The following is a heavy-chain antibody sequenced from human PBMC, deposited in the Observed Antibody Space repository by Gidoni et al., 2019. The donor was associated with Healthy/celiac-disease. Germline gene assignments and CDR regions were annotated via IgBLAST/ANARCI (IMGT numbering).Heavy chain of an antibody. J-gene: IGHJ6*02. CDR3: ARERWEQTYYYYGMDV. Sequence: QVQLVESGGGVVKPGRSLRLSCAASGFTFSSYGMHWARQAPGKGLEWVAVIWYDGSNKYYADSVKGRFTISRDNSKNTLYLQMNSLRAEDTAVYYCARERWEQTYYYYGMDVWGQGTTVTVSS. CDR2: IWYDGSNK. CDR1: GFTFSSYG. V-gene: IGHV3-33*01. D-gene: IGHD1-26*01.